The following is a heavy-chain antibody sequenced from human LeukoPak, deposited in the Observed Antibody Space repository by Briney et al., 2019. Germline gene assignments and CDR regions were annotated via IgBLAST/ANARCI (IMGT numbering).Heavy chain of an antibody. CDR2: IYSGGST. J-gene: IGHJ6*03. Sequence: GGSLRLSCAASGFTVSSNYMSWVRQAPGKGLEWVSVIYSGGSTYYADSVKGRFTISRDNSKNTLYLQMNSLRSEDTAVYYCARSDYYGSGSYAHYYYYMDVWGKGTTVTVSS. D-gene: IGHD3-10*01. CDR3: ARSDYYGSGSYAHYYYYMDV. CDR1: GFTVSSNY. V-gene: IGHV3-53*05.